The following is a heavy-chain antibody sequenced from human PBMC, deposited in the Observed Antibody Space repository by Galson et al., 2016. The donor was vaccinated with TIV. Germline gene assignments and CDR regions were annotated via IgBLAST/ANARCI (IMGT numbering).Heavy chain of an antibody. V-gene: IGHV5-51*01. Sequence: QSGAEVKKPGESLKISCKTSGYSFTSYWIGWVRQMPGKGLEWMGIIYPGDSETRYSPSFQGQVTISADKSISTAYLQWSSRKASDTAKYYFSREGGTAIGPPFDCWCQGTLVTVSS. CDR3: SREGGTAIGPPFDC. CDR2: IYPGDSET. J-gene: IGHJ4*02. CDR1: GYSFTSYW. D-gene: IGHD2-21*02.